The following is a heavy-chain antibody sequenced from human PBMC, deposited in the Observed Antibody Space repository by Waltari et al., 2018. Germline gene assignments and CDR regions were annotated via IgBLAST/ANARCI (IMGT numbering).Heavy chain of an antibody. V-gene: IGHV4-59*01. J-gene: IGHJ5*02. CDR2: IYYTGST. CDR1: GGSISGFY. Sequence: QVQPQEPRPSLLNPPQTLSPICTVSGGSISGFYWRWVRPPPGKGLDWIGYIYYTGSTNFNPSLKRRGTMSVDTSKNQFSLKLSSVTAADTAVYYCARGGGGDWEWFDPWGQGTLVTVSS. D-gene: IGHD2-21*02. CDR3: ARGGGGDWEWFDP.